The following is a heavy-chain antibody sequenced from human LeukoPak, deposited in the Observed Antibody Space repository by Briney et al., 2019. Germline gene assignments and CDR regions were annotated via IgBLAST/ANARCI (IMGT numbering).Heavy chain of an antibody. Sequence: GGSLRLSCAASGFTFSNYWLNWVRQAPGKGLERVATIKQDGGKKYYVDSVKGRFTISRDNAKDSLYLQMNSLRAEDTAVYYCARDEGTTGYDLLDYWGQGTLVTVSS. CDR2: IKQDGGKK. V-gene: IGHV3-7*01. CDR1: GFTFSNYW. CDR3: ARDEGTTGYDLLDY. J-gene: IGHJ4*01. D-gene: IGHD5-12*01.